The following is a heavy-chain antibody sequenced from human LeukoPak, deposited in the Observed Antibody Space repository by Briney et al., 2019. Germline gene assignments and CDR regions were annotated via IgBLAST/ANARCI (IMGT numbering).Heavy chain of an antibody. J-gene: IGHJ4*02. CDR3: ARDIGDLIVVPEPFDY. V-gene: IGHV1-2*02. Sequence: GASVKVSCKASGYTFTGYYMHWVRQAPGQGLEWMGWINPNSGGTNYAQKFQGRVTVTRDTSISTAYMELSRLRSDDTAVYYCARDIGDLIVVPEPFDYWGQGTLVTVSS. CDR1: GYTFTGYY. D-gene: IGHD3-22*01. CDR2: INPNSGGT.